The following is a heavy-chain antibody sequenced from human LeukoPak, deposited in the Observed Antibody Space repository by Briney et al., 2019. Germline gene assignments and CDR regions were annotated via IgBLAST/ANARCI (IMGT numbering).Heavy chain of an antibody. CDR2: IYHSGST. V-gene: IGHV4-4*02. Sequence: SETLSLTCAVSGGSISSSNWWSWVRQPPGKGLEWIGEIYHSGSTNYNPSLKSRVTISVDTSKNQFSLKLSSVTAADTAVYYCARNPNYYDSSGLQYYFDYWGQGTLVTVSS. CDR3: ARNPNYYDSSGLQYYFDY. CDR1: GGSISSSNW. J-gene: IGHJ4*02. D-gene: IGHD3-22*01.